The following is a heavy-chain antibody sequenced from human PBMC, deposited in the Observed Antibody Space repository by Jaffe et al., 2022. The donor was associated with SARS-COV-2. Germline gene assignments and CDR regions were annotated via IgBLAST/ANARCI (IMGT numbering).Heavy chain of an antibody. CDR2: ISWNSGSI. CDR1: GFTFDDYA. D-gene: IGHD4-17*01. V-gene: IGHV3-9*01. Sequence: EVQLVESGGGLVQPGRSLRLSCAASGFTFDDYAMHWVRQAPGKGLEWVSGISWNSGSIGYADSVKGRFTISRDNAKNSLYLQMNSLRAEDTALYYCAKVSADDYGDAGMGYYFDYWGQGTLVTVSS. J-gene: IGHJ4*02. CDR3: AKVSADDYGDAGMGYYFDY.